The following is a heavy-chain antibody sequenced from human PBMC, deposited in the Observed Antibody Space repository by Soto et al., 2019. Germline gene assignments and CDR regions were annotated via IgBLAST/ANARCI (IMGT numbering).Heavy chain of an antibody. V-gene: IGHV4-59*01. J-gene: IGHJ4*02. D-gene: IGHD3-16*01. CDR1: GASMNNYY. CDR2: MYYSGGS. CDR3: VRSGHSFGGVM. Sequence: QVQLQEWGPGLVKPSETLSLTCTVSGASMNNYYGSWVQQPPGKGLEWIGYMYYSGGSNSNPSLKGRVTISVDTSKNQISLKLTSVTAADTAVYYCVRSGHSFGGVMWGQGTLVTVSS.